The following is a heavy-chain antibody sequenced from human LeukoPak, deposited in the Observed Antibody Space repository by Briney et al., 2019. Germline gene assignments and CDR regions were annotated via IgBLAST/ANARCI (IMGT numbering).Heavy chain of an antibody. CDR2: IVDDGDKK. Sequence: GGSLTLSCAASGFPFVDYWMSWLRQAPGKGLEWVANIVDDGDKKNYVDSVKGRFTISRDSVKKTLYLQMNSLRVEDTAVYYCARGRNISLGGQGTLVTVSS. CDR1: GFPFVDYW. D-gene: IGHD1-14*01. J-gene: IGHJ4*02. CDR3: ARGRNISL. V-gene: IGHV3-7*01.